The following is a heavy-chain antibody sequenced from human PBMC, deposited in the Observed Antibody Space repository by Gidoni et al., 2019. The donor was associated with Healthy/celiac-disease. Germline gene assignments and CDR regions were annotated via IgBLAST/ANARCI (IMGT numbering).Heavy chain of an antibody. CDR3: ARDLSVTGVLLGFDL. Sequence: EVQLVESGGGLVKPGGSLSLSCAASGFTFSSYSMNWVRQAPGKGLEWVSSISSSSSYIYYADSVKGRFTISRDNAKNSLYLQMNSLRAEDTAVYYCARDLSVTGVLLGFDLWGRGTLVTVSS. D-gene: IGHD4-17*01. CDR1: GFTFSSYS. J-gene: IGHJ2*01. CDR2: ISSSSSYI. V-gene: IGHV3-21*01.